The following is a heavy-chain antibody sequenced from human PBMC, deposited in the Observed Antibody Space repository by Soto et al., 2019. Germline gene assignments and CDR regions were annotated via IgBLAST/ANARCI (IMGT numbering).Heavy chain of an antibody. CDR1: GGSISSSSYY. J-gene: IGHJ4*02. Sequence: SETLSLTCTVSGGSISSSSYYWGWIRQPPGKGLEWIGSIYYSGSTYYNPSLKSRVTISVDTSKNQFSLKLSSVTAADTAVYYCARQGGVTVSDYWGQGTLVTVSS. D-gene: IGHD4-17*01. V-gene: IGHV4-39*01. CDR3: ARQGGVTVSDY. CDR2: IYYSGST.